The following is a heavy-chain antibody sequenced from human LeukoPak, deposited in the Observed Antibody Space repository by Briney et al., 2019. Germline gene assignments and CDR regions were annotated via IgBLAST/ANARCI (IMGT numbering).Heavy chain of an antibody. J-gene: IGHJ4*02. CDR1: GFTFSNYA. Sequence: GGSLRLSCAASGFTFSNYAMNWVRQAPGKGLEWVSYISSSGSTKHYADSVKGRLTISRDNAKNSLYLQVNSLRAEDTAVYYCARGLYDSSGPLDYWGQGTLVTVSS. CDR2: ISSSGSTK. CDR3: ARGLYDSSGPLDY. V-gene: IGHV3-48*03. D-gene: IGHD3-22*01.